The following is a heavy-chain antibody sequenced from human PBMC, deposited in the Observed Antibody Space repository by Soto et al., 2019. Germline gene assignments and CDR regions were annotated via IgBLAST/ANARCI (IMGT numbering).Heavy chain of an antibody. CDR2: ISGSGGST. D-gene: IGHD3-22*01. CDR1: GFTFSSYA. CDR3: AEGGITMIVVVIPLDY. Sequence: PGGSLRLSCAASGFTFSSYAMSWVRQAPGKGLEWVSAISGSGGSTYYADSVKGRFTISRDNSKNTLYLQMNSLRAEDTAVYYCAEGGITMIVVVIPLDYWGQGTLVTVSS. V-gene: IGHV3-23*01. J-gene: IGHJ4*02.